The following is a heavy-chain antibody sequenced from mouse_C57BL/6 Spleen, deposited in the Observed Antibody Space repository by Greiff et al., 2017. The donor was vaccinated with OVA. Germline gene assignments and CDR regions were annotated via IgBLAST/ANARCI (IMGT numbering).Heavy chain of an antibody. CDR3: ARDITTVDFDY. V-gene: IGHV1-80*01. CDR2: IYPGDGDT. J-gene: IGHJ2*01. CDR1: GYAFSSYW. D-gene: IGHD1-1*01. Sequence: QVQLQQSGAELVKPGASVKISCKASGYAFSSYWMNWVKQRPGKGLEWIGQIYPGDGDTNYNGKFKGKATLTADKSSSTAYMQLSSLTSEDSAVYFCARDITTVDFDYWGQGTTLTVSS.